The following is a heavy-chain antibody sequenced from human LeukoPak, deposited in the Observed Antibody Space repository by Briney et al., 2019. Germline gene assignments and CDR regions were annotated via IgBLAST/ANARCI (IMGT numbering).Heavy chain of an antibody. D-gene: IGHD3-22*01. Sequence: ASVKVSCKASGYTFTSYYMHWVRQAPGQGLEWMAIINPSGGSTSYAQKFQGRVTMTRDMSTSTVYMELSSLRSEDTAVYYCARGVTTIVEPLYYFDYWGQGTLVTVSS. J-gene: IGHJ4*02. CDR3: ARGVTTIVEPLYYFDY. CDR2: INPSGGST. CDR1: GYTFTSYY. V-gene: IGHV1-46*01.